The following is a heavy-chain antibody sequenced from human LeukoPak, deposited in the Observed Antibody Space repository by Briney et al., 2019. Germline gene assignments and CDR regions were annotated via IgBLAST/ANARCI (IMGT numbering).Heavy chain of an antibody. CDR1: GFTFSSYS. Sequence: GGSRRLSCAASGFTFSSYSMNWVRQAPGKGLEWVSSISSSSSYIYYADSVKGRFTISRDNAKNSLYLQMNSLRAEDTAVYYCARDGDTAMVSDYWGQGTLVTVSS. D-gene: IGHD5-18*01. CDR2: ISSSSSYI. CDR3: ARDGDTAMVSDY. V-gene: IGHV3-21*01. J-gene: IGHJ4*02.